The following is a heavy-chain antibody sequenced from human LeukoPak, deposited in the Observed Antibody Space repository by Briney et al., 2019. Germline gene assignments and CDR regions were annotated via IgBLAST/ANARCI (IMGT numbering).Heavy chain of an antibody. D-gene: IGHD6-19*01. J-gene: IGHJ4*02. CDR3: AKDGYSSGWSYYFDY. V-gene: IGHV3-53*01. Sequence: PGGSLRLSCAASGFTVSSNYMSWVRQAPGKGLEWVSVFYSGGSTYYADSVKGRFTISRDNSKNTLYLQMNSLRAEDTAVYYCAKDGYSSGWSYYFDYWGQGTLVTVSS. CDR1: GFTVSSNY. CDR2: FYSGGST.